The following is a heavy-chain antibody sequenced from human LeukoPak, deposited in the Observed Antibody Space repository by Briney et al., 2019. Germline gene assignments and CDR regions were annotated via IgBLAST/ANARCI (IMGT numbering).Heavy chain of an antibody. D-gene: IGHD1/OR15-1a*01. CDR3: ARWNIFTGFDY. V-gene: IGHV4-34*01. CDR1: GGSFSAYS. CDR2: INHSGST. Sequence: SETLSLTCAVYGGSFSAYSWSWIRQPPGKGLEWIGEINHSGSTNYNPSLKSRVTISVDTSNNQFSLRLTSVTAADTAVYYCARWNIFTGFDYWGQGSLVTVSS. J-gene: IGHJ4*02.